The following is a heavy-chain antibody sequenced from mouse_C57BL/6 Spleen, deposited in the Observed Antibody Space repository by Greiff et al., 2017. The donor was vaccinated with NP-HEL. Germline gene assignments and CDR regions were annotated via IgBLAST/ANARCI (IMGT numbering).Heavy chain of an antibody. CDR1: GYTFTSYW. J-gene: IGHJ3*01. D-gene: IGHD1-1*01. CDR3: ARGYYYGSSYGLGGFAY. CDR2: IDPSDSYT. V-gene: IGHV1-69*01. Sequence: QVQLQQPGAELVMPGASVKLSCKASGYTFTSYWMHWVKQRPGQGLEWIGEIDPSDSYTNYNQKFKGNSTLTVDKSSSTAYMQLSSLTSEDSAVYYCARGYYYGSSYGLGGFAYWGQGTLVTVSA.